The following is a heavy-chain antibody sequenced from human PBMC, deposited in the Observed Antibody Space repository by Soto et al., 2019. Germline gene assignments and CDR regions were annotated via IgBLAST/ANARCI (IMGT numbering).Heavy chain of an antibody. CDR2: IYPDDSDS. Sequence: ESLKVSCKGIGYNFTSYWIVWVRQMPGKGLEFMAIIYPDDSDSRYSPSFQGQVTISADKSISTAYLQWSSLKASDTAIYYCVAAYGNYLDYWGQGTLVTVSS. J-gene: IGHJ4*02. CDR3: VAAYGNYLDY. V-gene: IGHV5-51*01. CDR1: GYNFTSYW. D-gene: IGHD3-10*01.